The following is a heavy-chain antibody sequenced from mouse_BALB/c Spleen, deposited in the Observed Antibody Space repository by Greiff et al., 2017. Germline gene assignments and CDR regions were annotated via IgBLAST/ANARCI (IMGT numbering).Heavy chain of an antibody. J-gene: IGHJ3*01. CDR2: IDPANGNT. CDR1: GFNIKDTY. V-gene: IGHV14-3*02. CDR3: ARGAAWFAY. Sequence: EVKVVESGAELVKPGASVKLSCTASGFNIKDTYMHWVKQRPEQGLEWIGRIDPANGNTKYDPKFQGKATITADTSSNTAYLQLSSLTSEDTAVYYCARGAAWFAYWGQGTLVTVSA.